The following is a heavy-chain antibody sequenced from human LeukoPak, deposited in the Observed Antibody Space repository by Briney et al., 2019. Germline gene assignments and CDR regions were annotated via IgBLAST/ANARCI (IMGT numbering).Heavy chain of an antibody. CDR2: IKPDGIDK. Sequence: GVSLRLSCVGSGFTFRSHWVNWVRQSPGKGLEWVANIKPDGIDKYYVDSARGRFTVSRDNAKNSAFLQMNSLRAEDTAIYYCATISAQTFDIWGQGTLVSVSS. J-gene: IGHJ3*02. CDR1: GFTFRSHW. CDR3: ATISAQTFDI. D-gene: IGHD5-24*01. V-gene: IGHV3-7*01.